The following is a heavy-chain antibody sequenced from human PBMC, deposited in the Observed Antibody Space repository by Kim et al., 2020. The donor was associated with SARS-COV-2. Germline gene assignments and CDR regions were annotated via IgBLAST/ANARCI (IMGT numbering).Heavy chain of an antibody. J-gene: IGHJ4*02. V-gene: IGHV7-4-1*02. CDR3: ARDNTWWCIAEAVGYFDY. CDR1: GYTLTSYA. Sequence: ASVKVSCKASGYTLTSYAMNWVRQAPGQGLEWMGWINTNTGNPTYAQGFTGRLVFSLDTSVSTAYLQISSLKAEATAVYYCARDNTWWCIAEAVGYFDYWGQGALVTVSS. D-gene: IGHD6-13*01. CDR2: INTNTGNP.